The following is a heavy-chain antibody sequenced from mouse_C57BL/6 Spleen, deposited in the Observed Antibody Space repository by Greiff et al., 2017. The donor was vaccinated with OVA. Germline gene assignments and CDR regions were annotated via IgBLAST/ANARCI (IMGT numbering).Heavy chain of an antibody. D-gene: IGHD1-1*01. CDR2: INPYNGGT. CDR1: GYTFTDYY. Sequence: EVKLMESGPVLVKPGASVKMSCKASGYTFTDYYMNWVQQSHGKSLEWIGVINPYNGGTSYNQQFKGKATLTVDKSSSTAYMELNSLTSEDSAVYYCARYYYGSSPDYWGQGTTLTVSS. CDR3: ARYYYGSSPDY. V-gene: IGHV1-19*01. J-gene: IGHJ2*01.